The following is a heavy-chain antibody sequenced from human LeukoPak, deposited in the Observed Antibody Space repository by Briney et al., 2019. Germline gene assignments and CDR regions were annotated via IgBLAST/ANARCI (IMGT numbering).Heavy chain of an antibody. D-gene: IGHD4-17*01. V-gene: IGHV4-38-2*02. Sequence: SETLSLTCTVSGYSISSGYYWGWIRQPPGKGLEWIGSIYHSGSTYYNPSLKSRVTISVDTSKNQFSLKLSSVTAADTAVYFCARAVLHDGAWHFDYWGQGTLVTVSS. J-gene: IGHJ4*02. CDR1: GYSISSGYY. CDR2: IYHSGST. CDR3: ARAVLHDGAWHFDY.